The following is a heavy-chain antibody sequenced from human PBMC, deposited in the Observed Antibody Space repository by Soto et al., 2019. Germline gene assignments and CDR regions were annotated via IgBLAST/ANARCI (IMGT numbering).Heavy chain of an antibody. CDR2: INSDGSST. Sequence: EVQLVESGGGLVQPGGSLRHSCAASGFTFSSYWMHWVRQAPGKGLVWVSRINSDGSSTSYADSVKGRFTISRDNAKNTLYLQMNSLRAEDTAVYYCARGGTIFVVVVFSMDVWGQGTTVTVSS. V-gene: IGHV3-74*01. CDR3: ARGGTIFVVVVFSMDV. D-gene: IGHD3-3*01. J-gene: IGHJ6*02. CDR1: GFTFSSYW.